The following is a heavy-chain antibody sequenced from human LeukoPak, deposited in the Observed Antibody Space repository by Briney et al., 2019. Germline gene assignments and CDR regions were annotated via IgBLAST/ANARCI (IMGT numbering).Heavy chain of an antibody. D-gene: IGHD4-17*01. V-gene: IGHV1-69*04. CDR2: IIPILGIA. Sequence: ASVKLSCKASGGTFSSYAISWVRQAPGQGLEWMGRIIPILGIANYAQKFQGSVTITADKSASTAYMELSSLRSEDTAVYYCARPRPDYGDYEFDYWGQGTLVTVSS. CDR1: GGTFSSYA. J-gene: IGHJ4*02. CDR3: ARPRPDYGDYEFDY.